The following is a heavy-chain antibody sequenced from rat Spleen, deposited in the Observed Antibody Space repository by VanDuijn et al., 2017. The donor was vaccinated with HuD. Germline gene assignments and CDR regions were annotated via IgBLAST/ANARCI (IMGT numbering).Heavy chain of an antibody. V-gene: IGHV5-19*01. Sequence: EVQLVESGGGLVQPGRSLKLSCAASGFTFSNYGMHWIRQAPTKGLEWVASISPSGSSIHYRDSVKGRFTISSDNEKSTLYLQLDSLRSEDTATYYCTTDTFYDGTYYPGGFDYWGQGVMVTVSS. CDR2: ISPSGSSI. CDR3: TTDTFYDGTYYPGGFDY. CDR1: GFTFSNYG. J-gene: IGHJ2*01. D-gene: IGHD1-12*02.